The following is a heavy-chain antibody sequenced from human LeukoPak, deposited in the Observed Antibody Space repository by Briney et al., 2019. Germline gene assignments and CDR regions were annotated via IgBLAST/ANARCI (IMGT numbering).Heavy chain of an antibody. V-gene: IGHV3-74*01. CDR3: ARDWVSADDFDKEIEQ. D-gene: IGHD3-22*01. J-gene: IGHJ4*02. CDR1: GFTISTYG. Sequence: PPGRSLRLSCAASGFTISTYGMHWVRQAPGKGLVWVSRINTDGTSKAYADSVKGRFTISRDNAKNTLYLQMNSPRAEDTSIYYCARDWVSADDFDKEIEQWGQGILVTVSS. CDR2: INTDGTSK.